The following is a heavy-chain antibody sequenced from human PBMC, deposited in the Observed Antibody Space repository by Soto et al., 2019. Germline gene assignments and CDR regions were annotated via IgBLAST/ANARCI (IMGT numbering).Heavy chain of an antibody. J-gene: IGHJ6*02. V-gene: IGHV5-51*01. CDR1: GYIFTNYW. CDR2: IYPADSDT. Sequence: PGESLKISCKGSGYIFTNYWIAWVRQMPGKGLEWMGIIYPADSDTKYSPSFQGQVTISADTSMSTAFLQWSGLKASDAAMYYCARHRGQAGGFYFGMDVWGQGTTVTVSS. CDR3: ARHRGQAGGFYFGMDV. D-gene: IGHD3-16*01.